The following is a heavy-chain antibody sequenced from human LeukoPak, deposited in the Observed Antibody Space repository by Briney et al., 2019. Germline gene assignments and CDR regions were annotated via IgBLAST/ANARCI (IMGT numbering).Heavy chain of an antibody. Sequence: ASVKVSCKASGCTFTGYYMHWVRQAPGQGLEWMGWINPNSGGTNYAQKFQGRVTMTRDTSISTAYMELSRLRSDDTAVYYCARAQMDIVVVPAASDYWGQGTLVTVSS. CDR3: ARAQMDIVVVPAASDY. CDR1: GCTFTGYY. D-gene: IGHD2-2*03. V-gene: IGHV1-2*02. J-gene: IGHJ4*02. CDR2: INPNSGGT.